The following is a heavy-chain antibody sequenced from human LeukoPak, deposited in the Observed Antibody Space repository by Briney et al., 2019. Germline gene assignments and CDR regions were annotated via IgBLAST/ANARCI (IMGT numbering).Heavy chain of an antibody. Sequence: GASVKVSCKASGYTFTSYGISWVRQAPGQGLEWMGWISAYNGNTNYAQKLQGRVTMTTDTSTSTAYMELRSLRSDDTAMYYCARSFARDSYILTGYNIADYWGQGTLVTVSS. CDR1: GYTFTSYG. CDR2: ISAYNGNT. CDR3: ARSFARDSYILTGYNIADY. V-gene: IGHV1-18*01. D-gene: IGHD3-9*01. J-gene: IGHJ4*02.